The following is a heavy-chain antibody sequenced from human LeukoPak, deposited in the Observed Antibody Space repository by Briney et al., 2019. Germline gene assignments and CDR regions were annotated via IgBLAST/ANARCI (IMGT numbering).Heavy chain of an antibody. Sequence: SETLSLTCTVSGGSISSYYWSWIRQPPGKGLEWIGYIYYSGSTNYNPSLKSRVTISVDTSKNQFSLKLSSVTAADTAVYYCARDRRRANSRGVDSYQFDYWGQGTLVTVSS. CDR3: ARDRRRANSRGVDSYQFDY. CDR1: GGSISSYY. V-gene: IGHV4-59*01. CDR2: IYYSGST. J-gene: IGHJ4*02. D-gene: IGHD3-10*01.